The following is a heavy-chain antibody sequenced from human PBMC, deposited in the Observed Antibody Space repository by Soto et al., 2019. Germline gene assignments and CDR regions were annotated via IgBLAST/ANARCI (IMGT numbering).Heavy chain of an antibody. CDR3: ARGIIQDVDY. CDR1: GFTFSAYV. V-gene: IGHV3-30-3*01. J-gene: IGHJ4*02. CDR2: ISYDGNSE. Sequence: QVQLVESGGGVVQPGTSLRVSCGASGFTFSAYVMHWVRQAPGKGLEWVAAISYDGNSEYYAASVKGRFTVSRDNSKNTVFLQMNTLRVEDTAVYYCARGIIQDVDYWGQGTLVTVSS. D-gene: IGHD3-3*01.